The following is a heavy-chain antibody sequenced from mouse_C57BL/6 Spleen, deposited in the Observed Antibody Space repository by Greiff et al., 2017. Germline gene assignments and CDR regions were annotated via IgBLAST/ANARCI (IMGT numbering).Heavy chain of an antibody. CDR3: ARNGNYGAMDY. V-gene: IGHV1-61*01. D-gene: IGHD2-1*01. CDR2: IYPSDSET. J-gene: IGHJ4*01. Sequence: VQLQQPGAELVRPGSSVKLSCKASGYTFTRYWMDWVTPRHGHGLEWIGNIYPSDSETHYNQKFKDKATLTVDKSSSTAYMQLSSLTSEDSAVYYCARNGNYGAMDYWGQGTSVTVSS. CDR1: GYTFTRYW.